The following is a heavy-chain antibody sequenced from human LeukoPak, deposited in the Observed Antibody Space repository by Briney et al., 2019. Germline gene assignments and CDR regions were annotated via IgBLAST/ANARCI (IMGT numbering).Heavy chain of an antibody. CDR1: EFTFSNHA. CDR3: ANEIRPNDY. V-gene: IGHV3-23*01. J-gene: IGHJ4*02. CDR2: ISISGDRT. D-gene: IGHD6-6*01. Sequence: GGSLRLSCAASEFTFSNHAMTWVRQAPGKGLEWVSSISISGDRTYYADSVKGRFTISRDNSKNTVYLQLNSLGAEDTAIYYCANEIRPNDYWGQGTLVTVSS.